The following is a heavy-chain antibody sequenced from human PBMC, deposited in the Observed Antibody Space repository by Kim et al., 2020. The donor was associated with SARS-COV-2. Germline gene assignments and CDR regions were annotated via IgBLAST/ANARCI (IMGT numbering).Heavy chain of an antibody. CDR3: ARGPPGGWYGLNWFDP. CDR1: GYTFTSYG. V-gene: IGHV1-18*04. J-gene: IGHJ5*02. Sequence: ASVKVSCKASGYTFTSYGISWVRQAPGQGLEWMGWISAYNGNTNYAQKLQGRVTMTTDTSTSTAYMELRSLRSDDTAVYYCARGPPGGWYGLNWFDPWGQGTLVTVSS. D-gene: IGHD6-19*01. CDR2: ISAYNGNT.